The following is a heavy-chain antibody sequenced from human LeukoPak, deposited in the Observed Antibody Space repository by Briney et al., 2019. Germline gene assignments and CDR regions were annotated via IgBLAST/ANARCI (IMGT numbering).Heavy chain of an antibody. J-gene: IGHJ4*02. V-gene: IGHV4-59*01. CDR1: GGSISRYD. Sequence: SETLSLTCTVSGGSISRYDWTWIRQPPGKGLEWIGYIYCSGSSNYNPSLKSRVTISVDTSKNQFSLQLSSVTAADTAVYYCAGRLSGNSRDTGAYYRMSYFDYWGQGALVTVSS. D-gene: IGHD3-22*01. CDR3: AGRLSGNSRDTGAYYRMSYFDY. CDR2: IYCSGSS.